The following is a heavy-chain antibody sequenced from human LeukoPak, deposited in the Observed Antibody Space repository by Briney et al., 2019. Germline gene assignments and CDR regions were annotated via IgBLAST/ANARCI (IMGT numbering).Heavy chain of an antibody. J-gene: IGHJ4*02. V-gene: IGHV3-7*01. Sequence: GGSLRLSCAASGFTFSSYWMSWVRQAPGKGLEWVANIKQDGSEKYYVDSVKGRLSISRDNAKNSLYLQMNSLRAEDTAIYYCVRDFSLTRLERPFDYWGQGTLVTVSS. CDR1: GFTFSSYW. CDR3: VRDFSLTRLERPFDY. D-gene: IGHD1-1*01. CDR2: IKQDGSEK.